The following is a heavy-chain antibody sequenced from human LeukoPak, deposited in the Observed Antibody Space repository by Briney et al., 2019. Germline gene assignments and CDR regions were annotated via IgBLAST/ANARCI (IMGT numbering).Heavy chain of an antibody. CDR2: ISGSGGST. CDR3: AKDFAYRIAARPNWFDP. V-gene: IGHV3-23*01. CDR1: GFTFGNYA. J-gene: IGHJ5*02. D-gene: IGHD6-6*01. Sequence: GGSLRLSCAASGFTFGNYAMSWVRQAPGKGLEWVSAISGSGGSTYYADSVKGRFTISRDNSKNTLYLQMNSLRAEDTAVYYCAKDFAYRIAARPNWFDPWGQGTLVTVSS.